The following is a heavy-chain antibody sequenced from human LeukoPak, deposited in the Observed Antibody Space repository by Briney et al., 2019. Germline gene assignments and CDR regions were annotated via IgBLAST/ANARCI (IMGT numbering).Heavy chain of an antibody. Sequence: GSLRLSCAASGFTFSSYAMSWVRQAPGKGLEWMGEINHSGSTNYKPSLKSRVTISADMSKNQFSLKLSSVTAADTAVYYCARHKGTNYVWGSYRSGYYFDYWGQGTLVTVSS. CDR1: GFTFSSYA. D-gene: IGHD3-16*02. J-gene: IGHJ4*02. CDR2: INHSGST. CDR3: ARHKGTNYVWGSYRSGYYFDY. V-gene: IGHV4-34*01.